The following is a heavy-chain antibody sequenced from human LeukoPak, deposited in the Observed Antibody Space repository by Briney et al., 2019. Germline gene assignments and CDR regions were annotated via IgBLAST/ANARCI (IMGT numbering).Heavy chain of an antibody. J-gene: IGHJ4*02. CDR3: ARDLRMSYYDSSGYYLLGY. D-gene: IGHD3-22*01. Sequence: ASVKVSCKASGYTFTSYGISWVRQAPGQGLEWMGWISAYNGNTNYAQKLQGRVTMTTDTSTSTAYMELRSLRSDDTAVYYCARDLRMSYYDSSGYYLLGYWGQGTLVTVSS. CDR2: ISAYNGNT. V-gene: IGHV1-18*01. CDR1: GYTFTSYG.